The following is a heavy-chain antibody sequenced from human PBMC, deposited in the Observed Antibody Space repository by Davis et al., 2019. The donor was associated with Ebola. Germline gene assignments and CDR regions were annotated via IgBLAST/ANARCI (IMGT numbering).Heavy chain of an antibody. CDR3: ASQYGLGDAFDI. D-gene: IGHD4-17*01. CDR1: GYTFTSYG. V-gene: IGHV1-46*01. J-gene: IGHJ3*02. Sequence: ASVKVSCKASGYTFTSYGISWVRQAPGQGLEWMGIINPSGGSTSYAQKFQGRVTMTRNTSISTAYMELSSLRSEDTAVYYCASQYGLGDAFDIWGQGTMVTVSS. CDR2: INPSGGST.